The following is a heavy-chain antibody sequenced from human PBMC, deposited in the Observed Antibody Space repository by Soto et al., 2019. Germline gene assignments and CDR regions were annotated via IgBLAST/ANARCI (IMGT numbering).Heavy chain of an antibody. CDR2: ISHDGVTK. D-gene: IGHD4-4*01. V-gene: IGHV3-30*13. CDR1: GSSFPKYR. CDR3: VRGGYSSSWERLDP. Sequence: PGGSLRLSCAASGSSFPKYRMHWVRQTPDKGLEWLAVISHDGVTKNSADSVKGRFSVSRDNSRNRLYLEMNSLRTEDTAMYYCVRGGYSSSWERLDPWGQGTLVTVSS. J-gene: IGHJ5*02.